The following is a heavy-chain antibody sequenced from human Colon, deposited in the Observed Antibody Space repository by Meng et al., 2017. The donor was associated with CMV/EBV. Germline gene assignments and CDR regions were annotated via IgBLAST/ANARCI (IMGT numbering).Heavy chain of an antibody. J-gene: IGHJ6*02. CDR1: GLDLGSHG. Sequence: GGSLRLSCVASGLDLGSHGMHWVRQAPGKGLEWVAFILFDGRNEYYGDSVKGRFTISRDNSKNTLYLQMNTLRVEDTAVYYCAKDRGYSDYYYYAMDVWGQGTTVTVSS. V-gene: IGHV3-30*02. CDR2: ILFDGRNE. D-gene: IGHD3-10*01. CDR3: AKDRGYSDYYYYAMDV.